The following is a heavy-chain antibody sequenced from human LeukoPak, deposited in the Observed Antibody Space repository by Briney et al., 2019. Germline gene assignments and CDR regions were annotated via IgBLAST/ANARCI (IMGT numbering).Heavy chain of an antibody. Sequence: GGSLRLSCAASGFIFTDYWMYWVRQAPGRGLAWVANIKEDGSEKNYVNSVKGRFTISRDNAKNSVYLQMNSLRVEDTAVYYCARVDYYGSGSYASTYWGQGTLVTVSS. J-gene: IGHJ4*02. CDR3: ARVDYYGSGSYASTY. CDR2: IKEDGSEK. D-gene: IGHD3-10*01. CDR1: GFIFTDYW. V-gene: IGHV3-7*01.